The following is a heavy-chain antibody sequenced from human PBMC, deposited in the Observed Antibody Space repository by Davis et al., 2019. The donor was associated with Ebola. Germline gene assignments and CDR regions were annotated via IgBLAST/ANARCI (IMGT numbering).Heavy chain of an antibody. CDR2: INHGGST. V-gene: IGHV4-34*01. Sequence: PSETLSLTCAVFSFSFIVYYWSWIRQPPGKGLEWIGEINHGGSTNYNPSLKSRVTISVDTSKNQFSLKLSSLTAADTAVYYCARVGKVVTVINNWFDPRGKGTRGT. D-gene: IGHD2-21*02. CDR1: SFSFIVYY. J-gene: IGHJ5*02. CDR3: ARVGKVVTVINNWFDP.